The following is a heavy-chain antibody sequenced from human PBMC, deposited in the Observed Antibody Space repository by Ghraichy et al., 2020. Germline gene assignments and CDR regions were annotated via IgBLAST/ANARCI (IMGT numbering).Heavy chain of an antibody. Sequence: GGSLRLSCAASGFTFSSYGMHWVRQAPGKGLEWVAFIWYDGSNKYYADSVKGRFTISRDNSKNTLYLQMNSLRAEDTAVYYCAKEHCSSTSCYPYYYGMDVWGQGTTVTVSS. CDR1: GFTFSSYG. V-gene: IGHV3-30*02. CDR3: AKEHCSSTSCYPYYYGMDV. J-gene: IGHJ6*02. CDR2: IWYDGSNK. D-gene: IGHD2-2*01.